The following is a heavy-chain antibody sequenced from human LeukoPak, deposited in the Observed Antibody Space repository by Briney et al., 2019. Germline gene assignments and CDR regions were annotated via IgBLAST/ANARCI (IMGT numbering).Heavy chain of an antibody. CDR1: GGTFSSYT. CDR3: ARARIGNDWFDP. CDR2: IIPILGIA. V-gene: IGHV1-69*02. J-gene: IGHJ5*02. D-gene: IGHD4-23*01. Sequence: EASVKVSCKASGGTFSSYTISWVRQAPGQGLEWMGRIIPILGIANYAQKFQGRVTITADKSTSTAYMELRSLRSDDTAVYYCARARIGNDWFDPWGQGTLVTVSS.